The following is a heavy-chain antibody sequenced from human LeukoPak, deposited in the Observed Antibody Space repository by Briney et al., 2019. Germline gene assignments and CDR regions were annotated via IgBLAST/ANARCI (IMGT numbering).Heavy chain of an antibody. V-gene: IGHV3-23*01. CDR1: GFTFSSYA. D-gene: IGHD1-26*01. CDR2: IEVGGAMT. CDR3: AKPLGGSYLFDL. J-gene: IGHJ4*02. Sequence: GGSLRLSCAASGFTFSSYAMTWVRRAPGKGLEWVSTIEVGGAMTHYADSVKGRFTISRDTSRSTLFLQMTNLRVEDTAVYYCAKPLGGSYLFDLWGPGTLVIVSS.